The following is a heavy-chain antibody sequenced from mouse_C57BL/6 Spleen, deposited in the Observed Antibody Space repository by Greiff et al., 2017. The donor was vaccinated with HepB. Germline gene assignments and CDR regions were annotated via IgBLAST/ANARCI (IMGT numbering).Heavy chain of an antibody. CDR1: GYAFSSYW. CDR3: ARGLGTTVVATDWYFDV. D-gene: IGHD1-1*01. J-gene: IGHJ1*03. V-gene: IGHV1-80*01. Sequence: VQVVESGAELVKPGASVKISCKASGYAFSSYWMNWVKQRPGKGLEWIGQIYPGDGDTNYNGKFKGKATLTADKSSSTAYMQLSSLTSEDSAVYFCARGLGTTVVATDWYFDVWGTGTTVTVSS. CDR2: IYPGDGDT.